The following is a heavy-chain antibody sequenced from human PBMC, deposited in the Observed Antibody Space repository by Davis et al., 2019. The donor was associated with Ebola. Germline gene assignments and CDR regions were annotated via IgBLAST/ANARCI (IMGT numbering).Heavy chain of an antibody. J-gene: IGHJ4*02. V-gene: IGHV5-51*01. CDR1: GYGFADYW. D-gene: IGHD3-10*01. CDR2: IYANDSDS. CDR3: ARQESLYGWSDY. Sequence: GESLKISCKGSGYGFADYWIAWVRQTPGKGLEWMGIIYANDSDSRYSPSFEGQVTISVDRSITTAYLQWRSLRASDTAIYYCARQESLYGWSDYWGQGTLVTVSS.